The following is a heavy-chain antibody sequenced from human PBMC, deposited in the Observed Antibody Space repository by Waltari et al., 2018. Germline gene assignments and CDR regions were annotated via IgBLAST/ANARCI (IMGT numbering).Heavy chain of an antibody. CDR2: MNTPIGNS. J-gene: IGHJ4*02. CDR3: ARNIMRRIDE. V-gene: IGHV1-8*01. Sequence: QVQLVQSGAEVKKPGASVKVSCKASGYTFTSYHINWVRQAPGQGLEWMGWMNTPIGNSAFAEKFQGRVTMTRDTSINTAYMELSGLRSEDTAVYFCARNIMRRIDEWGQGTLLTVSS. D-gene: IGHD3-16*01. CDR1: GYTFTSYH.